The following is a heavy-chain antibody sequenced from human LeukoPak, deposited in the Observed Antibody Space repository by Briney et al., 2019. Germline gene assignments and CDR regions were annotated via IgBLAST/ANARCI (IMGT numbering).Heavy chain of an antibody. CDR2: IRWKSYGGTT. D-gene: IGHD5-18*01. Sequence: PGGSLRLSCTASGFTFGDYAMNWVRQAPRKGLEWVGIIRWKSYGGTTEYATSVKGRFTISRDDSKSLAFLQMNSLKTEDTAVYYCARGGVNNYGYSHYFDYWGQGTLLTVSS. J-gene: IGHJ4*02. V-gene: IGHV3-49*04. CDR3: ARGGVNNYGYSHYFDY. CDR1: GFTFGDYA.